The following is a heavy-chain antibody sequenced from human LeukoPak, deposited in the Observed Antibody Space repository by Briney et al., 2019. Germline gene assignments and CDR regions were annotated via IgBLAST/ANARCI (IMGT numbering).Heavy chain of an antibody. J-gene: IGHJ4*02. V-gene: IGHV1-2*02. CDR3: ARSLLWFGEWAYDY. CDR2: INPNSGGT. Sequence: GASVKVSCKASGYTFTGYCMHWVRQAPGQGLEWMGWINPNSGGTNYAQKFQGRVTMTRDTSISTAYMELSRLRSDDTAVYYCARSLLWFGEWAYDYWGQGTLVTVSS. CDR1: GYTFTGYC. D-gene: IGHD3-10*01.